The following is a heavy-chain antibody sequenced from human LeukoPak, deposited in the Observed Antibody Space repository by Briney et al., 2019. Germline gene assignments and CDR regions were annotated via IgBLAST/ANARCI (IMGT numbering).Heavy chain of an antibody. V-gene: IGHV4-34*01. CDR2: IRHGGTT. CDR3: ARGAPGY. CDR1: GGSFSDYP. Sequence: PSETLSHTCAVYGGSFSDYPWTWIRQPPGKRLEWIGQIRHGGTTKYNPSLNSRVTMSLDTSKNQFSLKLASVTAADTAVYYCARGAPGYWGQGTLVTVSS. J-gene: IGHJ4*02.